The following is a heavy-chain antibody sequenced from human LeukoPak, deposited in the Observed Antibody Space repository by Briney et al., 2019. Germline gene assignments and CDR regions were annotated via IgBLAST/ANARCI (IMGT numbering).Heavy chain of an antibody. CDR3: AREWGTGSSDY. J-gene: IGHJ4*02. Sequence: SETLSLTCTVSGGSINRYYWSGIRQSPGKGLEWIAWIYYTGTTNYNPSLKSRVTISVDTSKNQFSLRLTSVTAADTAVYFCAREWGTGSSDYWGQGILVTVSS. V-gene: IGHV4-59*01. CDR1: GGSINRYY. D-gene: IGHD1-1*01. CDR2: IYYTGTT.